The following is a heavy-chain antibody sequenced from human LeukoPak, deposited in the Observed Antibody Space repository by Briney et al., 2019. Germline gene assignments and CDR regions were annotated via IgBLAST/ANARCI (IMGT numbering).Heavy chain of an antibody. V-gene: IGHV4-4*07. Sequence: KSSETLSLTCTVSGGSISSYYWSWIWQPAGKGLEWIGRIYTSGSTNYNPSLKSRVTMSVDTSKNQFSLKLSSVTAADTAVYYCARRRVTSGARSPFDYWGQGTLVTVSS. CDR2: IYTSGST. J-gene: IGHJ4*02. CDR3: ARRRVTSGARSPFDY. CDR1: GGSISSYY. D-gene: IGHD2-2*01.